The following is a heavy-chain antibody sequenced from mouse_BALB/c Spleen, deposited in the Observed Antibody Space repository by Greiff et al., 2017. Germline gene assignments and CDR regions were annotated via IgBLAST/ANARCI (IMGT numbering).Heavy chain of an antibody. J-gene: IGHJ4*01. V-gene: IGHV1-5*01. CDR2: IYPGNSDT. CDR1: GYTFTSYW. D-gene: IGHD1-1*02. CDR3: TRYGVNYAMDY. Sequence: VHVKQSGTVLARPGASVKMSCKASGYTFTSYWMHWVKQRPGQGLEWIGAIYPGNSDTSYNQKFKGKAKLTAVTSTSTAYMELSSLTNEDSAVYYCTRYGVNYAMDYWGQGTSVTVSS.